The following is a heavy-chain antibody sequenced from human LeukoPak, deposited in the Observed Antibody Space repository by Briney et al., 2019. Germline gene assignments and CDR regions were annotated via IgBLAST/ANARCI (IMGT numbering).Heavy chain of an antibody. D-gene: IGHD1-1*01. CDR3: ARAPSTALGAFDV. V-gene: IGHV3-33*01. J-gene: IGHJ3*01. CDR1: GFSFSRFG. CDR2: IWYDGSNT. Sequence: PGGSLRLSCAASGFSFSRFGMHWVRQAPGKGLEWVALIWYDGSNTYHADSVKGRFTISRDNSKNMLYVQMNNLRAEDTAVYYCARAPSTALGAFDVWGQGTMVTVSS.